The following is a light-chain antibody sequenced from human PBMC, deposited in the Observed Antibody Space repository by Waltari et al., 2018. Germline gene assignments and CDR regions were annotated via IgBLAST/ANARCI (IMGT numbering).Light chain of an antibody. J-gene: IGLJ1*01. CDR2: DVS. CDR1: NSDVGGYNY. V-gene: IGLV2-14*03. CDR3: SSYTSSSSYV. Sequence: QSALTQPASVSGSPRQSITISCTGTNSDVGGYNYVSWYQHYPGKAPKLMIFDVSDRPSGVSNRFSGSKSGNTASLTISGLQAEDEADYYCSSYTSSSSYVFGAGTKVTVL.